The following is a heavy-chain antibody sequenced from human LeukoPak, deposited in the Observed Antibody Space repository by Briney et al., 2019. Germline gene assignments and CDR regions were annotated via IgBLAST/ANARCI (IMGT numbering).Heavy chain of an antibody. CDR2: IYYSGST. CDR3: ARVYKYYDSSGYYPYYGMDV. Sequence: SGTLSLTCTVSGGSISSGDSYWSWIRQHPGKGLECIGYIYYSGSTYYNPSLKSRVIISVDTSKNQFSLKLSSVTAADTAVYYCARVYKYYDSSGYYPYYGMDVWGQGTTVTVSS. D-gene: IGHD3-22*01. CDR1: GGSISSGDSY. V-gene: IGHV4-31*03. J-gene: IGHJ6*02.